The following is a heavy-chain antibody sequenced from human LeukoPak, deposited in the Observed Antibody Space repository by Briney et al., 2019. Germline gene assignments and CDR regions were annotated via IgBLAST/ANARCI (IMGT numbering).Heavy chain of an antibody. J-gene: IGHJ6*03. CDR1: GYTFTSYD. CDR2: MNPNSGNT. Sequence: VSVKVSCKASGYTFTSYDINWVRQATGQGLEWMGWMNPNSGNTGYAQKFQGRVTMTRNTSISTAYMELSSLRSEDTAVYYCARGEGQYQLLRTYYYYYMDVWGKGTTVTISS. CDR3: ARGEGQYQLLRTYYYYYMDV. D-gene: IGHD2-2*01. V-gene: IGHV1-8*01.